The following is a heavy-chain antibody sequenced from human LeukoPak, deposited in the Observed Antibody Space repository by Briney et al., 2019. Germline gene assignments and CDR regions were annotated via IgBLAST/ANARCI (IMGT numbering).Heavy chain of an antibody. CDR3: ASQMGLEY. Sequence: GGSLRLSCAASGFTFSSYWMHWVRQAPGKGLEWVSSIVGSGISIYYADSVKSRFTISRDNARNSLSLQMSSLRAEDTAVYYCASQMGLEYWGQGALVTVSS. D-gene: IGHD2-8*01. V-gene: IGHV3-21*01. J-gene: IGHJ4*02. CDR2: IVGSGISI. CDR1: GFTFSSYW.